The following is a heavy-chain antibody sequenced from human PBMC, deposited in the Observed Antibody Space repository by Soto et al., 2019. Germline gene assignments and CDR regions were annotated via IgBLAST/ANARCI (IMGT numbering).Heavy chain of an antibody. D-gene: IGHD6-13*01. Sequence: ETLSLTCTVSGGSMRNYFWTWIRQPPGKGLEWIGYIHYSGATSFFPSYNPSLRGRVTISEDTSKNQFSLKLLSVTTADTAVYFCAAGEASSRNLAPYYLDFWGQGTLVTVSS. CDR2: IHYSGATSFFP. J-gene: IGHJ4*02. CDR3: AAGEASSRNLAPYYLDF. CDR1: GGSMRNYF. V-gene: IGHV4-59*01.